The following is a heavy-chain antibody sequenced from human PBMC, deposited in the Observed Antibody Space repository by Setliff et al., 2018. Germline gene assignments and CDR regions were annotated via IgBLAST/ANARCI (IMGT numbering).Heavy chain of an antibody. CDR1: GFMFYTFG. J-gene: IGHJ6*03. V-gene: IGHV1-18*01. Sequence: ASVKVSCKTSGFMFYTFGFSWVRHVPEQGFEWMGCISGYNGNTNYPQWLQDRVTMTIDTSATTVYMELKSLRSDDTAVFYCAREVVVVKSAINYYYYMDVWGKGTTVTVSS. D-gene: IGHD2-2*01. CDR2: ISGYNGNT. CDR3: AREVVVVKSAINYYYYMDV.